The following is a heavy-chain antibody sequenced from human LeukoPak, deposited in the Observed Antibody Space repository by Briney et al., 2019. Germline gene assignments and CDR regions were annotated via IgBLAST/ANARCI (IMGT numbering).Heavy chain of an antibody. CDR1: GYTLTELS. V-gene: IGHV1-24*01. Sequence: ASVKVSCKVSGYTLTELSMHWVRQAPGKGLEWMGGFDPKDGETIYAQKFRGRVTMTEDTSTDTAYMELSSLRSEDTAVYYCATGGSSSWYFDYWGQGTLVTVSS. J-gene: IGHJ4*02. CDR3: ATGGSSSWYFDY. D-gene: IGHD6-13*01. CDR2: FDPKDGET.